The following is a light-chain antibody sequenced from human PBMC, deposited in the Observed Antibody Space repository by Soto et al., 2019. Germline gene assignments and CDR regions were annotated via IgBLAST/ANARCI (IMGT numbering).Light chain of an antibody. Sequence: QSVLTQPPSVSAAPGQKVTISCSGSSSNIGNNYVSWYQQLPGTAPKLLIYDNNKRPSVIPSRFSGSKSGTSATLGITGLPTGDEADYYCGTWDSSLSAVVFGGGTKLTVL. J-gene: IGLJ2*01. CDR3: GTWDSSLSAVV. V-gene: IGLV1-51*01. CDR2: DNN. CDR1: SSNIGNNY.